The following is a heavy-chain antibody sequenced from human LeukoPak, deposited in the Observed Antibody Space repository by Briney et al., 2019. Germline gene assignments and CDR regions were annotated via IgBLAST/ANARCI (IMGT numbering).Heavy chain of an antibody. CDR3: ARDYTATGAMDV. J-gene: IGHJ6*02. CDR2: IKQDGTVQ. Sequence: AGGSLRLSCAASGFALSAYWMNWVRQAPGKGLQWLANIKQDGTVQHYVDSVKGRFTISRDNAKNSLFLQMNSLRAEDTALYHCARDYTATGAMDVWGQGTTVTVS. D-gene: IGHD2-21*02. CDR1: GFALSAYW. V-gene: IGHV3-7*01.